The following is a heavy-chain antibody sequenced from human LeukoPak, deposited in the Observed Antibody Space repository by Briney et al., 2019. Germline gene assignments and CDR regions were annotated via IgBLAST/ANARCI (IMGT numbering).Heavy chain of an antibody. CDR3: ARRVRGVNDAFDT. J-gene: IGHJ3*02. V-gene: IGHV4-34*01. CDR2: INHSGST. D-gene: IGHD3-10*01. Sequence: SETLSLTCTVSGGSISSYYWSWIRQPPGKGLEWIGEINHSGSTDYNPSLKSRVTISMDTSKNHFSLKLNSMTAADTAVYYCARRVRGVNDAFDTWGQGTMVTVSS. CDR1: GGSISSYY.